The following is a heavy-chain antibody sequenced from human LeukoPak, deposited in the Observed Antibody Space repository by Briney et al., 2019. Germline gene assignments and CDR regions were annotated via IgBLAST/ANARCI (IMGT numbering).Heavy chain of an antibody. D-gene: IGHD6-19*01. CDR2: IAPSDSYT. CDR3: ASLGDIAVADTDFDY. Sequence: GEPLKISCKGSGYSFTSYWISWVRQMPGKGLEWMGNIAPSDSYTNYSPSFQGHVTISADKSISTAYLQWSSLKASDTTMYYCASLGDIAVADTDFDYWGQGTLVTVSS. V-gene: IGHV5-10-1*01. J-gene: IGHJ4*02. CDR1: GYSFTSYW.